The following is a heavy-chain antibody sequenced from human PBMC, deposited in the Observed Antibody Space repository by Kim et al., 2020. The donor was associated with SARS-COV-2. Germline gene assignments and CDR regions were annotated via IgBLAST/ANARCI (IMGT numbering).Heavy chain of an antibody. CDR2: ISSSSSYI. D-gene: IGHD2-15*01. Sequence: GGSLRLSCAASGFTFSSYSMNWVRQAPGKGLEWVSSISSSSSYIYYADSVKGRFTISRDNAKNSLYLQMNSLRAEDTAVYYCARRGLVVVAALDYYYYYGMDVWGQGTTVTVSS. CDR1: GFTFSSYS. CDR3: ARRGLVVVAALDYYYYYGMDV. J-gene: IGHJ6*02. V-gene: IGHV3-21*01.